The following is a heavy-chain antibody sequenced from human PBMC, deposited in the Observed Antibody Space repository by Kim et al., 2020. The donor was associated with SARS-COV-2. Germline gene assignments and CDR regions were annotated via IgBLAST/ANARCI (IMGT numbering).Heavy chain of an antibody. CDR2: IYTSGAT. CDR3: ARGLVGSTTSFDS. Sequence: GGSLRRSCAASGFTVINSYMTWVRQAPGKGLEWVSTIYTSGATYYADSVRGRFTVSRDNSKNALFLQMTTLRAEDTAVYFCARGLVGSTTSFDSWGQGTLVTVSS. V-gene: IGHV3-66*01. CDR1: GFTVINSY. D-gene: IGHD1-26*01. J-gene: IGHJ4*02.